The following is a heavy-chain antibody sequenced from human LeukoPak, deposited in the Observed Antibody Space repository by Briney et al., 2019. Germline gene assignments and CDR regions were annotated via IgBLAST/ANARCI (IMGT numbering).Heavy chain of an antibody. D-gene: IGHD3-22*01. V-gene: IGHV5-51*01. CDR3: ARLGVYYYDSSGYLYFDY. CDR1: GYRFTSYW. J-gene: IGHJ4*02. Sequence: GESLKISCKGSGYRFTSYWIGWVRQMPGKGLEWMGIIYPGDSDTRYSPSFQGQVTISADKSISTACLQWSSLKASDTAMYYCARLGVYYYDSSGYLYFDYWGQGTLVTVSS. CDR2: IYPGDSDT.